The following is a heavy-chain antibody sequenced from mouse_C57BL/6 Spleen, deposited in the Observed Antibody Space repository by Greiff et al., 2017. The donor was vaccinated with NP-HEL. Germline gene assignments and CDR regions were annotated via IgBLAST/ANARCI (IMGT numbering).Heavy chain of an antibody. J-gene: IGHJ1*03. V-gene: IGHV1-66*01. CDR1: GYSFTSYY. Sequence: QVHVKQSGPELVKPGASVKISCKASGYSFTSYYIHWVKQRPGQGLEWIGWIYPGSGNTKYNEKFKGKATLTADTSSSTAYMQLSSLTSEDSAVYYCAREVRSRGFDVWGTGTTVTVSS. D-gene: IGHD1-1*01. CDR3: AREVRSRGFDV. CDR2: IYPGSGNT.